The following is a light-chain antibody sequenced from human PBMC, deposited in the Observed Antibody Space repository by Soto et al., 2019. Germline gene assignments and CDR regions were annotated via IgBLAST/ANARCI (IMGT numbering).Light chain of an antibody. CDR2: GAS. V-gene: IGKV1-39*01. CDR3: QQSYSTPYT. Sequence: DIQMTQSPSSLSASVGDRVSITCRASQSISHNLNWYQQTAGKAPKLLIYGASSLQRGVPSRFSGSRSGTDFTLIISSLQPEDSVTYYCQQSYSTPYTFGQGTKLEIK. J-gene: IGKJ2*01. CDR1: QSISHN.